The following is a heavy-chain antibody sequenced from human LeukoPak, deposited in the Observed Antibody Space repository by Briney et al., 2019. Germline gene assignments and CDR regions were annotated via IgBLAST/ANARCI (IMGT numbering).Heavy chain of an antibody. J-gene: IGHJ4*02. CDR3: ARHIAERWGHFDY. V-gene: IGHV3-21*04. CDR1: GFTFRDYT. Sequence: GGSLRLSCAASGFTFRDYTMNWVRQAPGKGLEWVSAINKGGSFIKYADSVKGRFIVSRDNSKNTLYLQMNSLRAEDTAVYYCARHIAERWGHFDYWGQGTLVTVSS. D-gene: IGHD6-13*01. CDR2: INKGGSFI.